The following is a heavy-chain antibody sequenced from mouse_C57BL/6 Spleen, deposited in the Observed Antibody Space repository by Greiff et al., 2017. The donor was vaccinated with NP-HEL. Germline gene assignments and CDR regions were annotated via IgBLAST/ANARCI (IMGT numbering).Heavy chain of an antibody. V-gene: IGHV5-4*01. Sequence: EVLLVESGGGLVKPGGSLKLSCAASGFTFSSYAMSWVRQTPEKRLEWVATISDGGSCTYYPDNVKGRFTISRDNAKNNLYLQMSHLKSEDTAMYYCAREDYYGSSPLFDYWGKGTTLTVSS. D-gene: IGHD1-1*01. CDR2: ISDGGSCT. CDR3: AREDYYGSSPLFDY. CDR1: GFTFSSYA. J-gene: IGHJ2*01.